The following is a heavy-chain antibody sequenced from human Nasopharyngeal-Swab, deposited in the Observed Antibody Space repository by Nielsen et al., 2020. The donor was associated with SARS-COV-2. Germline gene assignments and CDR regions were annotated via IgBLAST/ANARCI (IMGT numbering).Heavy chain of an antibody. Sequence: WVRQAPGQGLEWMGIINPGGGSARYSQNFQGRVTMTRDMSTSTVYMELSSLRSGDTAVYYCARGGDPREVVAATDCFDPWGQGTLVTVSS. V-gene: IGHV1-46*01. CDR3: ARGGDPREVVAATDCFDP. D-gene: IGHD2-15*01. CDR2: INPGGGSA. J-gene: IGHJ5*02.